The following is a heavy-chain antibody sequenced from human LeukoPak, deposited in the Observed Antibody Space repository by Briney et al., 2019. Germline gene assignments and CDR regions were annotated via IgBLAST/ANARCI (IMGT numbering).Heavy chain of an antibody. Sequence: GGSLRLSCAASGFTFSSYWMHWVRQAPGKGLAWVSGINSDGSSTTYADSVKGRFTISRDNAKNTLYLQMNSLRAEDTAVYYCARDLNVWGQGTTVTVSS. CDR1: GFTFSSYW. J-gene: IGHJ6*02. V-gene: IGHV3-74*01. CDR3: ARDLNV. CDR2: INSDGSST.